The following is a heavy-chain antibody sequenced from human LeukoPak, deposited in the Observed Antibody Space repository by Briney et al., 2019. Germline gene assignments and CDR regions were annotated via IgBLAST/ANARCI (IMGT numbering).Heavy chain of an antibody. Sequence: ASVKVSCKASGYTFTNYDINWVRQATGQGLEWMGCINPNSGGTNYAQKIQGRVTMTWDTSISTAYMDLSRLRSDDTAVYYCARCYCSSTSCQYNWFDPWGQGTLVTVSS. D-gene: IGHD2-2*01. J-gene: IGHJ5*02. CDR2: INPNSGGT. CDR1: GYTFTNYD. V-gene: IGHV1-2*02. CDR3: ARCYCSSTSCQYNWFDP.